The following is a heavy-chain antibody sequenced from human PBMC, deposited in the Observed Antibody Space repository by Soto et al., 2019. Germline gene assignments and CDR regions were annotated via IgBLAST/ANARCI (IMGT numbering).Heavy chain of an antibody. CDR1: GFTFRSYV. Sequence: QVQLVESGGGVVQPGTSLSVSCVGSGFTFRSYVIHWVRQAPGKGLEWVALTSYDGSDKYYDDSVRGRFTISRDNSRNTVDLQMDSLRREDTALYYCARGGTTGGLDVWGQGTRVSVSS. V-gene: IGHV3-30*19. D-gene: IGHD3-16*01. J-gene: IGHJ1*01. CDR2: TSYDGSDK. CDR3: ARGGTTGGLDV.